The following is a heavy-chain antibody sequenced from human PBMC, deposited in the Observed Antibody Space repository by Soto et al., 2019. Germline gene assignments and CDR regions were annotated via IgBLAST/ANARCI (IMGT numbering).Heavy chain of an antibody. CDR1: GGSISSAGYY. CDR3: ARWTGMVSGQCYYGMEV. CDR2: VFYSGST. D-gene: IGHD5-18*01. Sequence: SETLSLTCTVSGGSISSAGYYWSWIRQHPGKGLEWIGYVFYSGSTYYNPSLKSRVTISVDTSKNQFSLKLSSVTAADTAVYYCARWTGMVSGQCYYGMEVWGQGTTVTVSS. J-gene: IGHJ6*02. V-gene: IGHV4-31*03.